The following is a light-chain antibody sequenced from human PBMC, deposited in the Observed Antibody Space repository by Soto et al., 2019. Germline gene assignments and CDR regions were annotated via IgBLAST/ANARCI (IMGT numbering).Light chain of an antibody. Sequence: VVLTQSPVTLYLYPVERATLSCRASQSFRGLLAWYQQKPGQAPRLLIYDAYNRATGIPPRFSGSGSGTDFTLTISSLEPEDSAVYYCQQRHMWPITFGQGTRLEI. CDR3: QQRHMWPIT. J-gene: IGKJ5*01. CDR2: DAY. V-gene: IGKV3-11*01. CDR1: QSFRGL.